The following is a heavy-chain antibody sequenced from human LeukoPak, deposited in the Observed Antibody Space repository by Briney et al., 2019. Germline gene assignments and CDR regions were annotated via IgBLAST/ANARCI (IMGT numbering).Heavy chain of an antibody. Sequence: ASVKVSCKASGYTFTGYYMHWVRQAPGQGLEWMGWINPNSGGTNYAQKFQGRVTMTRDTSISTAYMELSRLRSDDTAVYYCARDDSGGYYDSSGCYCEWGQGTLVTVSS. CDR3: ARDDSGGYYDSSGCYCE. D-gene: IGHD3-22*01. J-gene: IGHJ4*02. CDR1: GYTFTGYY. V-gene: IGHV1-2*02. CDR2: INPNSGGT.